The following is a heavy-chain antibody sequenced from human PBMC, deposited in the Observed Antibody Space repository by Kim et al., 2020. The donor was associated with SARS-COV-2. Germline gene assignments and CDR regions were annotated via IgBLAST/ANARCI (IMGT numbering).Heavy chain of an antibody. V-gene: IGHV3-74*01. J-gene: IGHJ6*02. D-gene: IGHD5-12*01. CDR1: GFTFSSYW. CDR2: INSDGSNR. Sequence: GGSLRLSCVASGFTFSSYWMHWVRQAPGKGLVWVSRINSDGSNRRYADSVKGRFTISRDTVKNTVYMQMNSLRAEDTAVYYCAREGDIVTAGDYYYGMDVWGQGTTVTVSS. CDR3: AREGDIVTAGDYYYGMDV.